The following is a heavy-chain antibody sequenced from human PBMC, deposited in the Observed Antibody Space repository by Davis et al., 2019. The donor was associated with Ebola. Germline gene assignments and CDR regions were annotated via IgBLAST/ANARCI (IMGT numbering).Heavy chain of an antibody. CDR3: ASPVGVSDGDAFDI. Sequence: GESLKISCAASGFTFSDYHMNWVRQAPGKGLEWVSSISGGSIYIHYADSVKGRFTISRDNAKNSLYLQMNSLRAEDAAVYYCASPVGVSDGDAFDIWGRGTMVTVSS. V-gene: IGHV3-21*01. D-gene: IGHD2-21*02. J-gene: IGHJ3*02. CDR1: GFTFSDYH. CDR2: ISGGSIYI.